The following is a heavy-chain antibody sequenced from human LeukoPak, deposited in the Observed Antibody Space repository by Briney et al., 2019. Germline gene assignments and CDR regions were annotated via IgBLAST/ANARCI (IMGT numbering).Heavy chain of an antibody. CDR1: GFTFSSYA. Sequence: GGSLRLSCAASGFTFSSYAMTWVRQAPGKGLEWVSTLSVSGGSTYYADSVKGRFTISRDNSKNILFLQMNSLRADDTAVYYCAKDSSYYGSGSYCDYWGQGTLVTVSS. CDR2: LSVSGGST. J-gene: IGHJ4*02. D-gene: IGHD3-10*01. CDR3: AKDSSYYGSGSYCDY. V-gene: IGHV3-23*01.